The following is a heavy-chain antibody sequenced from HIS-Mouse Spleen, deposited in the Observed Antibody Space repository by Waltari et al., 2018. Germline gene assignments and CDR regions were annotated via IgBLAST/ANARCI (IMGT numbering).Heavy chain of an antibody. D-gene: IGHD6-13*01. V-gene: IGHV4-39*07. CDR2: IYYIGRT. CDR3: AREIPYSSSWYDWYFDL. J-gene: IGHJ2*01. Sequence: QLQLQESGPGLVKPSESLSLTCTVSGGSIRSSSYYGGWIRQPPGKGLEWIGSIYYIGRTYYNPSLKSRVTISVDTSKNQFSLKLSSVTAADTAVYYCAREIPYSSSWYDWYFDLWGRGTLVTVSS. CDR1: GGSIRSSSYY.